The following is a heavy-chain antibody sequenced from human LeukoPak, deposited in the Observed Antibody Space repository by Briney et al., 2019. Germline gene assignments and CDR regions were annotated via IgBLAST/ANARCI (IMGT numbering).Heavy chain of an antibody. CDR2: IYHSGST. CDR3: ARPKGTSGVFDYSSSSASLENWFDP. CDR1: GYSISSGYY. J-gene: IGHJ5*02. V-gene: IGHV4-38-2*02. Sequence: PSETLSLTCTVSGYSISSGYYWGWIRQPPGKGLEWIGSIYHSGSTYYNPSLKSRVTISVDTSKNQFSLKLSSVSAADTAVYYCARPKGTSGVFDYSSSSASLENWFDPWGQGTLVTVSS. D-gene: IGHD6-6*01.